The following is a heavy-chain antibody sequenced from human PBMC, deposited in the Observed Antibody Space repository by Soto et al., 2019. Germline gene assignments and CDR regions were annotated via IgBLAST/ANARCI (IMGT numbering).Heavy chain of an antibody. CDR3: ARGDCSGGSCYGIDV. D-gene: IGHD2-15*01. CDR2: IGNTLDTI. Sequence: GGSLRLSCAASGFAFSGHTMNSDRQAQGKGLEWVAYIGNTLDTIYYADSVKGRFIISRDDAMKSVFLHMSSLRDDDTAVYYCARGDCSGGSCYGIDVWGRGSTVTVSS. CDR1: GFAFSGHT. J-gene: IGHJ6*02. V-gene: IGHV3-48*02.